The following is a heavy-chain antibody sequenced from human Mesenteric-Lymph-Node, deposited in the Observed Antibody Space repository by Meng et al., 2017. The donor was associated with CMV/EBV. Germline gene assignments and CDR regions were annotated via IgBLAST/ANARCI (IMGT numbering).Heavy chain of an antibody. CDR1: GFTFSSYD. D-gene: IGHD2-2*01. J-gene: IGHJ6*02. CDR3: AREGEYQLPRTDYYYYGMDV. Sequence: GESLKISCAASGFTFSSYDMHWVRQATGKGLEWVSAIGTAGDTYYPGSVKGRFTISRENAKNSLYLQMNSLRAGDTAVYYCAREGEYQLPRTDYYYYGMDVWGQGTTVTVSS. CDR2: IGTAGDT. V-gene: IGHV3-13*01.